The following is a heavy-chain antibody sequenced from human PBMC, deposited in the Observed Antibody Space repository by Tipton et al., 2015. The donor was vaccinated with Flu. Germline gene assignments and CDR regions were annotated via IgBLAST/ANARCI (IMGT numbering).Heavy chain of an antibody. Sequence: QVQLVQSGAEVKKPGASVKVSCKASGYTLTSYGISWVRQAPGQGLEWMGWISGYNGNTNYAHNLQGRVTMTTDTSTNTAYMDLRSLRSEDTAVYYCARTTYSTGELDYDYYYMDVWGKGTTVTVSS. CDR3: ARTTYSTGELDYDYYYMDV. CDR2: ISGYNGNT. CDR1: GYTLTSYG. V-gene: IGHV1-18*04. J-gene: IGHJ6*03. D-gene: IGHD3-10*01.